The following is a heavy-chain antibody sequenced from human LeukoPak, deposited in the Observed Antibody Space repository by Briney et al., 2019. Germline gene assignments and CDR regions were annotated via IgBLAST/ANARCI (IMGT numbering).Heavy chain of an antibody. Sequence: PSETLSLTCAVSGGSISSNNWWSWVRQPPGKGLEWIGRIYTSGSTNYNPSLKSRVTISVDTSKNQFSLKLSSVTAADTAVYYCARGEITMVRGVTLNWFDPWGQGTLVTVSS. CDR3: ARGEITMVRGVTLNWFDP. D-gene: IGHD3-10*01. V-gene: IGHV4-4*02. CDR2: IYTSGST. J-gene: IGHJ5*02. CDR1: GGSISSNNW.